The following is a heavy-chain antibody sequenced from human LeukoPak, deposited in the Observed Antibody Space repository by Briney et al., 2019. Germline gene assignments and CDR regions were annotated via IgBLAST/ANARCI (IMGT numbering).Heavy chain of an antibody. CDR2: INLKSGGT. D-gene: IGHD3-22*01. CDR1: GYTFTGYS. J-gene: IGHJ4*02. Sequence: GASVKVSCKASGYTFTGYSIHWVRQAPGQRLEWMGWINLKSGGTNYAQKFQDRVTMTRETSISTAYMELSRLRSDDTAVYYCAREDSTGYSSLDYWGQGTLVTVSS. V-gene: IGHV1-2*02. CDR3: AREDSTGYSSLDY.